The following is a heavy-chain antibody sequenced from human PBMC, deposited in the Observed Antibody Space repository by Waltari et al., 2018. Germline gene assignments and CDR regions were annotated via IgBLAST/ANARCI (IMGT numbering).Heavy chain of an antibody. J-gene: IGHJ4*02. Sequence: VRLVESGGGLVQPGGSMRLSCEASGFTFTRYAMSWVRQAPGKGLEWVSAISGSGGATYYADSMKGRFTISRDNSKNTVYLQINSLRAEDTAIYYCKGQTDYWGQGTLVTVSS. CDR3: KGQTDY. CDR1: GFTFTRYA. V-gene: IGHV3-23*04. CDR2: ISGSGGAT.